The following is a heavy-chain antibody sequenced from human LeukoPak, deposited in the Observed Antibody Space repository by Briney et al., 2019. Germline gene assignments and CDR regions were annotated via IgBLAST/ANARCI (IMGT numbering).Heavy chain of an antibody. V-gene: IGHV3-48*04. CDR2: ISGDSRAI. D-gene: IGHD1-26*01. Sequence: GGSLRLSCAASGFTFSSHSMNWVRQAPGMGLEWVSYISGDSRAIYYADSVKGRFTISRDNAKDSLYLQMNRLRGEDTAVYFCARKPSGSYSDVACDICGQARMASVYS. J-gene: IGHJ3*02. CDR3: ARKPSGSYSDVACDI. CDR1: GFTFSSHS.